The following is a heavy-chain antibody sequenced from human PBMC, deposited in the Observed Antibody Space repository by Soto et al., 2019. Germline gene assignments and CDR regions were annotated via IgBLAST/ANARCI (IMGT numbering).Heavy chain of an antibody. D-gene: IGHD3-10*01. CDR1: GFTFTSYW. CDR3: ARDQRGGSYGMDV. Sequence: EEQLVESGGALVLPGESLRLSCAASGFTFTSYWMSWVRQAPGKGLEWVAIINQDGSEKNSVASVKGRFTISRDNAKTSVYLEMTSLRVEETAVYYCARDQRGGSYGMDVWGQGTTVTVS. J-gene: IGHJ6*02. CDR2: INQDGSEK. V-gene: IGHV3-7*01.